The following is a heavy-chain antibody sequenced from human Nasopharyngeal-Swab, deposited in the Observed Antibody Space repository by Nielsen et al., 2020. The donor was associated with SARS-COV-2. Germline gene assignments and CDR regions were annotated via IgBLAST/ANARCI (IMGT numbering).Heavy chain of an antibody. CDR3: TTDGTTTVTTWVDV. V-gene: IGHV3-15*07. D-gene: IGHD4-17*01. Sequence: WIRQPPGQGLEWVGRIKSKTDGGTTDYAAPVKGRFNVSRDDSKNTLYLQMNSLKTEDTAVYYCTTDGTTTVTTWVDVWGKGTTVTVSS. CDR2: IKSKTDGGTT. J-gene: IGHJ6*04.